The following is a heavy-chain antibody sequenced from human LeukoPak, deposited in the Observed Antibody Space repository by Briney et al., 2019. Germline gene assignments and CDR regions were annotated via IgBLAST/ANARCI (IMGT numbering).Heavy chain of an antibody. D-gene: IGHD7-27*01. J-gene: IGHJ4*02. CDR1: GYTFTAYY. V-gene: IGHV1-2*02. Sequence: ASVKVSCKASGYTFTAYYMHWVRQAPGQGLEWMGWINPSSGGTNYAQKFQGRVTMTRDTSFSTAYMELSRLRSDDTAVYYCAREALLGTKDSDYWGQGTLVTVSS. CDR3: AREALLGTKDSDY. CDR2: INPSSGGT.